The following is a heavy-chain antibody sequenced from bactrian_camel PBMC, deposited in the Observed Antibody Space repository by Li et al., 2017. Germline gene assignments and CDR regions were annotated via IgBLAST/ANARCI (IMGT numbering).Heavy chain of an antibody. J-gene: IGHJ7*01. CDR2: IRRDGRT. Sequence: HVQLVESGGGSVQAGGSLRLSCAASAVTASRNCLGWFRQAPGKEREDVASIRRDGRTKIADSVKGRFIISRDNDKNILYLQMDSLKPEDTAMYFCAVQYGLGRCFFDGEGQLLGMDYWGTGTQVTVS. V-gene: IGHV3S55*01. D-gene: IGHD5*01. CDR1: AVTASRNC.